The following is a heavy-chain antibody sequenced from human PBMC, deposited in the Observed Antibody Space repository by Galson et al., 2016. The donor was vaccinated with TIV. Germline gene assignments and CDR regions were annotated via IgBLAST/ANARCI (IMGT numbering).Heavy chain of an antibody. CDR3: ARRGTYTTGWYGEFDL. D-gene: IGHD6-19*01. Sequence: QSGAEVKKPGESLTISCKGSVFSFSNSWISWVRQKPGKGLEWLAIIYPDNSDTRYSPSFEGQVTISADMSTSTAYLQWSSLKASDTALYYCARRGTYTTGWYGEFDLWGQGTLVTVSS. J-gene: IGHJ5*02. V-gene: IGHV5-51*01. CDR2: IYPDNSDT. CDR1: VFSFSNSW.